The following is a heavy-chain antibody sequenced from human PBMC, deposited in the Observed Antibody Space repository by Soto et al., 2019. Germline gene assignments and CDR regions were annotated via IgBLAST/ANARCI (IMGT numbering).Heavy chain of an antibody. CDR3: ARDLRGYSYGYDAFDI. Sequence: ETLCLTCIVSGGSIRSFYWSWIRQPPGKRLEWMGYISYSGTTNYNPSLKSRITISVDTSKNQFSLKLNSFTAADAAVYYCARDLRGYSYGYDAFDIWGQGTMVT. CDR1: GGSIRSFY. CDR2: ISYSGTT. J-gene: IGHJ3*02. D-gene: IGHD5-18*01. V-gene: IGHV4-59*01.